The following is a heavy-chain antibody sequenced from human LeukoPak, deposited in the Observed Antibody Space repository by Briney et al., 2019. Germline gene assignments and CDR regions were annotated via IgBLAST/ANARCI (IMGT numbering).Heavy chain of an antibody. Sequence: PGGSLRLSCTASGFTFSSYAMNWVRQAPGKGLEWVSGIGAGGTFTYYADSVKGRFTISRDNAKNSLYLQMNSLRAEDTAMYYCARDGSSGWYWVDYWGQGALVTVSS. CDR3: ARDGSSGWYWVDY. CDR2: IGAGGTFT. D-gene: IGHD6-19*01. J-gene: IGHJ4*02. V-gene: IGHV3-21*01. CDR1: GFTFSSYA.